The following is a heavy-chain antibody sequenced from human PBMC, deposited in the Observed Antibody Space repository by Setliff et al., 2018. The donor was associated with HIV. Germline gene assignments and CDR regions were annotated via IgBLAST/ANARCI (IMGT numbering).Heavy chain of an antibody. J-gene: IGHJ4*02. V-gene: IGHV4-59*08. Sequence: SETLSFTCSVFGGSMSGYFWTWIRQPPGNGLEYIGDVYFIGPANYNSSHKSRVTISIHTSRSHFSLRLNSVTAADTAVYYCARRRSVALSPFDYWGQGALVTVSS. CDR1: GGSMSGYF. CDR3: ARRRSVALSPFDY. CDR2: VYFIGPA.